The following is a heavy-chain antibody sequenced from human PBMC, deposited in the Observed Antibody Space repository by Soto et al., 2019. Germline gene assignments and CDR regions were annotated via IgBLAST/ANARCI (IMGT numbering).Heavy chain of an antibody. CDR3: ARGLPAGRFDY. V-gene: IGHV3-7*01. Sequence: PGGSLRLSCIASGFAFSNSWMYWVRQAPGKGLEWVANIKQDGSEKYYVDSVKGRFTISRDNAKNSLYLQMNSLRAEDTAVYYCARGLPAGRFDYWGQGTLVTVSS. D-gene: IGHD6-19*01. J-gene: IGHJ4*02. CDR1: GFAFSNSW. CDR2: IKQDGSEK.